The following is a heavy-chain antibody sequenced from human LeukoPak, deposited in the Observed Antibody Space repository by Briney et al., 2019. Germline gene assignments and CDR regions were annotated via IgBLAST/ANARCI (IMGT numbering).Heavy chain of an antibody. J-gene: IGHJ4*02. Sequence: GGSLRLSCAASGFTFSSYGMHWVRQAPGKGLEWVAVISYDGSNKYYADSVKGRFTISRDNSKNTLYLQMNSLRAEDTAVYYCARAPRRGYSYGPTDYWGQGTLVTVSS. CDR1: GFTFSSYG. V-gene: IGHV3-30*03. CDR3: ARAPRRGYSYGPTDY. CDR2: ISYDGSNK. D-gene: IGHD5-18*01.